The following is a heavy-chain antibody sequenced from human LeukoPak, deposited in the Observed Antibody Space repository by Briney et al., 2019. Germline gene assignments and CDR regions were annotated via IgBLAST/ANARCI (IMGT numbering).Heavy chain of an antibody. J-gene: IGHJ4*02. CDR2: IKSKTDGGTT. CDR1: GFTFSNAW. V-gene: IGHV3-15*01. Sequence: GGSLRLSCAASGFTFSNAWMSWVRQAPGKGLEWVGRIKSKTDGGTTDYAAPVKGRFTISRDDSKNTLYLQMNSLKTEDTAVYYCTTSRPVGFRRKQQIDYWGQGTLVTVSS. D-gene: IGHD1/OR15-1a*01. CDR3: TTSRPVGFRRKQQIDY.